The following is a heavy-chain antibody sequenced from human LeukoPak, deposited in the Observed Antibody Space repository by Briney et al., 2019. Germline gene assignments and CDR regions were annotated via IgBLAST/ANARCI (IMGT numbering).Heavy chain of an antibody. CDR2: IYYSGST. D-gene: IGHD3-22*01. V-gene: IGHV4-59*01. CDR1: GGSFSGYY. J-gene: IGHJ3*02. CDR3: ARGDDYYDSSGYPGAFDI. Sequence: PSETLTLTCAVYGGSFSGYYWSWIRQPPGKGLEWIGYIYYSGSTNYNPSLKSRVTISVDTSKNQFSLKLSSVTAADTAVYYCARGDDYYDSSGYPGAFDIWGQGTMVTVSS.